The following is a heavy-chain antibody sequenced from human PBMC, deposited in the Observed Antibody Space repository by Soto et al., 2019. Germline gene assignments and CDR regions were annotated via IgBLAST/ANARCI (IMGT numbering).Heavy chain of an antibody. Sequence: SETLSPTRTFSGAFLNNFFWSWIRPTPRKGLEGVGFVFQGGPAAYLAEGETTGYNPSLESRATISLDLPKNQFSLRLTSVTAADTAVYYCARDRGGITVSSKPLGEWFDPWGQGTLVTVSS. D-gene: IGHD3-16*01. CDR2: VFQGGPAAYLAEGETT. CDR1: GAFLNNFF. CDR3: ARDRGGITVSSKPLGEWFDP. V-gene: IGHV4-59*01. J-gene: IGHJ5*02.